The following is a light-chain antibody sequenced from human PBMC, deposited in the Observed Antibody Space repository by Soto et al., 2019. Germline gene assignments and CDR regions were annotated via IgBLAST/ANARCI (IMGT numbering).Light chain of an antibody. CDR2: KAS. J-gene: IGKJ2*01. Sequence: DIQMTQSPSTLSASVGDRVTITCRASQSISSWLAWYQQKPGKAPKLLIYKASSLETGVPSRFSGSGSETEFTLTISSLQPDDLATYYCQQYNSFSTYTFGQGTKLEIK. V-gene: IGKV1-5*03. CDR1: QSISSW. CDR3: QQYNSFSTYT.